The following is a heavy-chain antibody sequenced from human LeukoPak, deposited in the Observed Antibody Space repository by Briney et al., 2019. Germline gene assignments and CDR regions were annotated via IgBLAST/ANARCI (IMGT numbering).Heavy chain of an antibody. CDR2: MNPNSGNP. Sequence: ASVKVFCKASGYTFTSYDINWVRQATGQGLEWMGWMNPNSGNPGYAQKFQGRVTMTRNTSISTAYMELSSLRSEDTAVYYCAILNVDIVATIAGDYYYYGMDVWGQGTTVTVSS. V-gene: IGHV1-8*01. CDR3: AILNVDIVATIAGDYYYYGMDV. CDR1: GYTFTSYD. D-gene: IGHD5-12*01. J-gene: IGHJ6*02.